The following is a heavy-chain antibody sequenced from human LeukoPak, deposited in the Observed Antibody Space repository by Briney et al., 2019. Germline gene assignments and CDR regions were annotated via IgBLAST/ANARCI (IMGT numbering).Heavy chain of an antibody. Sequence: GESLKISCEASGYXFTTYWIVWVRQMPGKGLEWMGMIYPGDSDTRYSPSFQGQVTISADKSTSTAYLQWSSLKASDSAMYYCARQHGSGSYYSRAIDYWGQGTLVTVSS. D-gene: IGHD3-10*01. CDR3: ARQHGSGSYYSRAIDY. CDR1: GYXFTTYW. V-gene: IGHV5-51*01. CDR2: IYPGDSDT. J-gene: IGHJ4*02.